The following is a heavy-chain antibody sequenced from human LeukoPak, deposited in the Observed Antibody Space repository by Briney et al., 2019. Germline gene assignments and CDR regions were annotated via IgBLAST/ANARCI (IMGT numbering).Heavy chain of an antibody. Sequence: GGSLRLSCAASGFTFSGYIMNWVRQAPGKGLEWVSFISSSSNTIYYADSVKGRFTVSRDNAKNSLYLQLNSLRAEDTAVYYCARDQWLDYWGQGTLVTVSS. CDR2: ISSSSNTI. CDR3: ARDQWLDY. D-gene: IGHD6-19*01. CDR1: GFTFSGYI. V-gene: IGHV3-48*01. J-gene: IGHJ4*02.